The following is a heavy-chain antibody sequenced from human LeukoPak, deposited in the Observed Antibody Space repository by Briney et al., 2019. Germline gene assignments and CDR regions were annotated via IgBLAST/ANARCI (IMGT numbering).Heavy chain of an antibody. Sequence: GGSLRLSCAASGFTFSSYGMHWVRQAPGKGLEWVSVIYSGGSTYYADSVKGRFTISRDNSKNTLYLQMNSLRAEDTAVYYCSKGVGSLDYWGQGTLVTVSS. CDR1: GFTFSSYG. D-gene: IGHD3-10*01. J-gene: IGHJ4*02. V-gene: IGHV3-NL1*01. CDR2: IYSGGST. CDR3: SKGVGSLDY.